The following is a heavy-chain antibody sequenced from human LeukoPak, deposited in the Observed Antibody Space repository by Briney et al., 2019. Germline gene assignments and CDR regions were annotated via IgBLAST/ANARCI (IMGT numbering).Heavy chain of an antibody. D-gene: IGHD3-22*01. J-gene: IGHJ3*02. CDR1: GGSFSGYY. CDR2: INHSGST. V-gene: IGHV4-34*01. Sequence: PSETLSLTCAVYGGSFSGYYWSWIRQPPGKGLEGIGEINHSGSTNYNPSLKSRVTISVDTSKNQFSLKLSSVTAADTAVYYCATSGYYYDAFDIWGQGTMVTVSS. CDR3: ATSGYYYDAFDI.